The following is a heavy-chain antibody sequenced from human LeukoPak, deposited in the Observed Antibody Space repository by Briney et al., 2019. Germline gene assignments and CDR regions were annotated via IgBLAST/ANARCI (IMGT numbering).Heavy chain of an antibody. D-gene: IGHD1-26*01. J-gene: IGHJ4*02. CDR1: RFTFSTKW. CDR2: INSDGGRT. CDR3: ARDLSGSLDY. Sequence: AGSRRLSSAASRFTFSTKWMHWDSPVHENGLVWVSLINSDGGRTRYGDSGKGRFSISRDNAKNTLYLQMNSLRAEDTAVYYCARDLSGSLDYWGQGTLVTVSS. V-gene: IGHV3-74*01.